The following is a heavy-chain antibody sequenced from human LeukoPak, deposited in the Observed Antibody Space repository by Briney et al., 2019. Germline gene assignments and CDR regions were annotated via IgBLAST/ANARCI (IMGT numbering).Heavy chain of an antibody. J-gene: IGHJ4*02. Sequence: GGSLRLSCAASGFIFKSYWMSWVRQAPGKGLEWVSAISAGGNNTYNADSVKGRFTISRDNSKSTLYLQMNSLRAEDTAVYYCAKVSSDGDYVDYWGQGTLVTVSS. CDR1: GFIFKSYW. CDR3: AKVSSDGDYVDY. V-gene: IGHV3-23*01. D-gene: IGHD4-17*01. CDR2: ISAGGNNT.